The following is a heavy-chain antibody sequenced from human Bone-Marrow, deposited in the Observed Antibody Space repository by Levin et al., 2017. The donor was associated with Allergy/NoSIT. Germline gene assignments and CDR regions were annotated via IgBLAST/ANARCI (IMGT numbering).Heavy chain of an antibody. D-gene: IGHD4-17*01. V-gene: IGHV4-30-4*01. CDR2: IYYSGST. J-gene: IGHJ4*02. CDR3: AGGRGRWYGDYLLDY. Sequence: PSETLSLTCTVSGGSISSGDYYWSWIRQPPGKGLEWIGYIYYSGSTYYNPSLKSRVTISVDTSKNQFSLKLSSVTAADTAVYYCAGGRGRWYGDYLLDYWGQGTLVTVSS. CDR1: GGSISSGDYY.